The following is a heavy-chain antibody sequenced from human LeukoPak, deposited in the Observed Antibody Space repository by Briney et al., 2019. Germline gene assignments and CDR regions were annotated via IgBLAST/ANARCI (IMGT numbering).Heavy chain of an antibody. CDR3: ARLYCSSTSCLHFDY. CDR1: GGSISSYY. CDR2: IYYSGST. J-gene: IGHJ4*02. V-gene: IGHV4-59*08. Sequence: PSETLSLTCTVSGGSISSYYWSWIRQPPGKGLEWIGYIYYSGSTNYNPSLKSRVTISVDTSKNQFSLKLSSVTAADTAVYYCARLYCSSTSCLHFDYWGQGTLVTVSS. D-gene: IGHD2-2*01.